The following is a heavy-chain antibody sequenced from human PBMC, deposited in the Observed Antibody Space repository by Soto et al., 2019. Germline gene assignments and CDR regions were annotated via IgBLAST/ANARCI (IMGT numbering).Heavy chain of an antibody. CDR1: GGTFSSYA. J-gene: IGHJ6*02. CDR2: IIPIFGTA. CDR3: ARMMTTVTISHYGMDV. D-gene: IGHD4-17*01. V-gene: IGHV1-69*13. Sequence: GASVNVSCKASGGTFSSYAISWVRQAPGQGLEWMGGIIPIFGTANYAQKFQGRVTITADESTSTAYMELSSLRSEDTAVYYCARMMTTVTISHYGMDVWGQGTTVTVSS.